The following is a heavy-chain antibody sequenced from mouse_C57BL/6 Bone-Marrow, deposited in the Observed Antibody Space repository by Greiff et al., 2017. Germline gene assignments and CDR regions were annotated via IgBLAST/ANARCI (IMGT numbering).Heavy chain of an antibody. V-gene: IGHV1-54*01. D-gene: IGHD1-1*01. CDR3: AREGDYGPSWFAY. CDR2: INPGSGGT. CDR1: GYAFTNYL. J-gene: IGHJ3*01. Sequence: VQLQQSGAELVRPGTSVKVSCKASGYAFTNYLIEWVKQRPGQGLEWIGVINPGSGGTNYNEKFKGKATLTAAKSASTAYMQLSSLTSEDSAVYFCAREGDYGPSWFAYWGQGTLVTVSA.